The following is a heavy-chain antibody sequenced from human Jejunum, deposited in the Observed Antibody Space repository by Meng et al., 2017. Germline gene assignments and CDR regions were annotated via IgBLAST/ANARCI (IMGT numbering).Heavy chain of an antibody. Sequence: SETLSLTCTVSGGSISSYYWFWIRQPPGKGLEWIGYIHNSGSTNYNSSLKSRLTISVDRSKNQFSLTLSSVTAADTAVYYCARSRSAGTALDAFDIWGQGTMVTVSS. D-gene: IGHD6-13*01. CDR2: IHNSGST. J-gene: IGHJ3*02. V-gene: IGHV4-59*01. CDR1: GGSISSYY. CDR3: ARSRSAGTALDAFDI.